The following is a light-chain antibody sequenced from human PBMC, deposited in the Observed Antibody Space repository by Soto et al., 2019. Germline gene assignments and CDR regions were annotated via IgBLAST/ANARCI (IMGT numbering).Light chain of an antibody. CDR3: QSYDSSLSGYV. J-gene: IGLJ1*01. V-gene: IGLV1-40*01. CDR1: SSNIGAGYD. Sequence: SVLTEPGSGSGVPGQRVTISCTGSSSNIGAGYDVHWYQQLPGTAPKLLIYGNSNRPSGVPDRFSGSKSGTSASLAITGLQAEDEADYYCQSYDSSLSGYVFGTGTKVTVL. CDR2: GNS.